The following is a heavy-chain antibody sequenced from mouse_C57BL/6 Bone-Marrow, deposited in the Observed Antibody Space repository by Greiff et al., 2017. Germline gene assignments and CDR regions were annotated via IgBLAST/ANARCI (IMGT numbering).Heavy chain of an antibody. V-gene: IGHV5-4*03. Sequence: DVMLVESGGGLVKPGGSLKLSCAASGFTFSSYAMSWVRQTPEKRLEWVATISDGGSYTYYPDNVKGRFTISRDNAKNNLYLQMSHLKSEDTAMYYCEREDPYAMDYWGQGTSVTVSS. J-gene: IGHJ4*01. CDR2: ISDGGSYT. CDR1: GFTFSSYA. CDR3: EREDPYAMDY.